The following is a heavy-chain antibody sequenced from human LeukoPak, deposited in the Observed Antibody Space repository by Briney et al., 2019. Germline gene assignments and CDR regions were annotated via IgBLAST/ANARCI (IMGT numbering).Heavy chain of an antibody. J-gene: IGHJ5*02. CDR1: GLTFSTND. D-gene: IGHD4-17*01. Sequence: GGSLRLSCEASGLTFSTNDFHWVRQATGKGLEWVSGVGSAGDIYYANSVKGRFTLSREVAKSSLFLQMNSLRVEDTAVYYCTRGHYVGFDPWGQGVLATVSS. V-gene: IGHV3-13*01. CDR3: TRGHYVGFDP. CDR2: VGSAGDI.